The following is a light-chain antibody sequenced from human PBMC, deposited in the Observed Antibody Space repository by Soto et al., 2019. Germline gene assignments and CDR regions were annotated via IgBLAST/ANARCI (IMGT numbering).Light chain of an antibody. CDR3: QQYNSYPVT. Sequence: DIQMTQSSSTLSASVGDRVTITCRASQSISSWLAWYQQKLGEAPKSLIYRASSLESGVPSRFSGSGSGTEFTLTISSLQPDDFATYYCQQYNSYPVTFGGGTKV. CDR2: RAS. CDR1: QSISSW. J-gene: IGKJ4*01. V-gene: IGKV1-5*03.